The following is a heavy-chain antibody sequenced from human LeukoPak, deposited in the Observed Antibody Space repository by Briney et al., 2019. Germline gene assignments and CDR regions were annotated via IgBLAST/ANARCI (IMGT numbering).Heavy chain of an antibody. CDR2: MNTKSGNT. Sequence: ALVKVSCKASGYTFTRYDINWVRQATGQGLEWMGWMNTKSGNTGHAQKFQGRVTITRDTSISTVYMELSSLSFEDTAVYFCARVDGSADYWGQGTLVTVSS. CDR3: ARVDGSADY. J-gene: IGHJ4*02. D-gene: IGHD3-22*01. CDR1: GYTFTRYD. V-gene: IGHV1-8*03.